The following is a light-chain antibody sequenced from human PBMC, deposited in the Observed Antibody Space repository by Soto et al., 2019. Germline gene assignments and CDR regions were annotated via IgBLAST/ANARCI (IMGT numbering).Light chain of an antibody. CDR3: AAVDDSLEVV. Sequence: QSVLTQPPSASGTPGQRVTISCSGSNSNIGKNYVYWYQQVPGTAPKYLIYKNDQRPSGVPDRFSGSKSGTSASLAISGLRSEDEADYYCAAVDDSLEVVFGGGTKVTVL. CDR1: NSNIGKNY. V-gene: IGLV1-47*01. CDR2: KND. J-gene: IGLJ2*01.